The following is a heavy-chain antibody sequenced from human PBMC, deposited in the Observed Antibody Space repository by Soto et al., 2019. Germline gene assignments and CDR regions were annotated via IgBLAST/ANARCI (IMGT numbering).Heavy chain of an antibody. V-gene: IGHV4-31*03. CDR2: IYYSGST. D-gene: IGHD3-22*01. CDR3: ARGLSYYYDSSGYYKRQYFDY. J-gene: IGHJ4*02. Sequence: QVQLQESGPGLVKPSQTLSLTCTVSGGSISSGGYYWSWIRQHPGKGLEWIGYIYYSGSTYYNPSLKGRVTISVDTSKNQFSLKLSSVTAADTAVYYCARGLSYYYDSSGYYKRQYFDYWGQGTLVTVSS. CDR1: GGSISSGGYY.